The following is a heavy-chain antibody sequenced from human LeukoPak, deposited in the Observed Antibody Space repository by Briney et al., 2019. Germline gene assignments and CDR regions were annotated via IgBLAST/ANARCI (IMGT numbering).Heavy chain of an antibody. D-gene: IGHD7-27*01. CDR2: IKADGSQK. V-gene: IGHV3-7*01. CDR3: ARDASLTGSFDY. J-gene: IGHJ4*02. CDR1: GFTFSNSW. Sequence: GGSLRLSCAASGFTFSNSWMSWVRQAPERGLEWVANIKADGSQKDYVDSMKGRFTISRDNAKNSLYLQMNSLRAEDTAVYYCARDASLTGSFDYWGQGTLVTVSS.